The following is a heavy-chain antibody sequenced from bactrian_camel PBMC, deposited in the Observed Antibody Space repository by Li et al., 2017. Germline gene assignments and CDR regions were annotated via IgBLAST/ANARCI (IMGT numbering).Heavy chain of an antibody. V-gene: IGHV3S37*01. CDR3: ATYETAIQAVGWRTGYNLRVRD. J-gene: IGHJ4*01. D-gene: IGHD1*01. Sequence: HVQLVESGGGSVQAGESLSLTCVASGFAISKHGMSWVRRPPGKDLEYVATSNTDGRTHYRESVEGRFTISRDNAKNTVYLQMSDLKPEDTAVYYCATYETAIQAVGWRTGYNLRVRDGGQGTQVTVS. CDR1: GFAISKHG. CDR2: SNTDGRT.